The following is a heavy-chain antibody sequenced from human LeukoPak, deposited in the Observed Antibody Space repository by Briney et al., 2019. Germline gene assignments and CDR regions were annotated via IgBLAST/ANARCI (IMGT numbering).Heavy chain of an antibody. J-gene: IGHJ4*02. V-gene: IGHV3-23*01. D-gene: IGHD5-24*01. CDR2: ISGSGVST. CDR3: AKRGDGYNTYYFDY. Sequence: PGGSLRLSCAASGFTLSGYWMHWVRQAPGKGLEWVSGISGSGVSTYYADSVKGRFTISRDNSKNTLYLQMNSLRAEDTAVYYCAKRGDGYNTYYFDYWGQGTLVTVSS. CDR1: GFTLSGYW.